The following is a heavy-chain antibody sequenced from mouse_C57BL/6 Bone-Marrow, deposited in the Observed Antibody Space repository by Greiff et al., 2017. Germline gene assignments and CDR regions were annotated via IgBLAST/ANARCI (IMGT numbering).Heavy chain of an antibody. CDR1: GYTFTSYW. V-gene: IGHV1-61*01. CDR2: IYPSDSET. CDR3: ARRDGGVVDYFDY. Sequence: QVQLQQPGAELVRPGSSVKLSCKASGYTFTSYWMDWVKQRPGQGLEWIGNIYPSDSETHYNQKFKDKATLTVDKSSSTAYMQLSSLTSEDSAVYYGARRDGGVVDYFDYWGQGTTLTVSS. J-gene: IGHJ2*01. D-gene: IGHD1-1*01.